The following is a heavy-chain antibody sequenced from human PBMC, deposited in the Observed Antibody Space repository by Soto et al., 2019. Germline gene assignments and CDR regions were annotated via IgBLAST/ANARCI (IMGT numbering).Heavy chain of an antibody. CDR3: ARGGITAVRNYYFDH. J-gene: IGHJ4*02. D-gene: IGHD1-20*01. CDR1: GDSISSSEW. CDR2: IHHSGPT. Sequence: QVQLQESGPGLVKPSGTLSLNCKVSGDSISSSEWWSWVRRPPGKGVEWIAEIHHSGPTNYNPSLQSRVTITVNKSKNQISLRLSTVTAADTAVYYCARGGITAVRNYYFDHWGQGTLVTVSS. V-gene: IGHV4-4*02.